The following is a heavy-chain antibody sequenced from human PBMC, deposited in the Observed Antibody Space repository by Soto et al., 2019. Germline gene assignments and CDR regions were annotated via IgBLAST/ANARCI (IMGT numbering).Heavy chain of an antibody. D-gene: IGHD6-13*01. CDR2: IYHSGST. CDR1: GGSITSGGYS. Sequence: PSETLSLTCSVSGGSITSGGYSWSWIRQPPGKGLEWIGYIYHSGSTYYNPSLKSRVTISVDTSKNQFSLKLSSVTAADTAVYYCARGYSSSLYDNGFDPWGQGTL. V-gene: IGHV4-30-2*01. CDR3: ARGYSSSLYDNGFDP. J-gene: IGHJ5*02.